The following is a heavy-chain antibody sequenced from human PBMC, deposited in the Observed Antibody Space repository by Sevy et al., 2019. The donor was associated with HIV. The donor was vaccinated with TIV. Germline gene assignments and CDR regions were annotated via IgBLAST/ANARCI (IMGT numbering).Heavy chain of an antibody. V-gene: IGHV3-7*01. J-gene: IGHJ6*02. CDR3: ARGGIVVVVTAIGMDV. CDR1: GFTFSNFW. Sequence: GGSLRLSCAASGFTFSNFWMTWVRQAPGKGLEWVANIKQDGSEKYYVDSVKGRFTISRDNAKNSLYLQMNSLRAEDTAVYYCARGGIVVVVTAIGMDVWGQGTTVTVS. D-gene: IGHD2-15*01. CDR2: IKQDGSEK.